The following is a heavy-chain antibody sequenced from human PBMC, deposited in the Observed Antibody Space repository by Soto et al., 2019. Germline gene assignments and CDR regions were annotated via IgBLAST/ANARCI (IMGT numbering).Heavy chain of an antibody. V-gene: IGHV4-59*01. CDR2: LYYSGRT. CDR3: ARVYDFWSGSIWFDP. CDR1: GGPISSDY. Sequence: ALSLTCTVSGGPISSDYWSWIRQPPGKGLEWIAYLYYSGRTQYNPSLKSRLTISVDTSKNQFSLKLKSVTAADTAVYFCARVYDFWSGSIWFDPWGQGTLVTVSS. D-gene: IGHD3-3*01. J-gene: IGHJ5*02.